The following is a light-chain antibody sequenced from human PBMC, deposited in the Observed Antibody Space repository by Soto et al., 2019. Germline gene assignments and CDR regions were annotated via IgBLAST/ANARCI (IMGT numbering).Light chain of an antibody. CDR2: LNSDGSH. J-gene: IGLJ3*02. V-gene: IGLV4-69*01. Sequence: QSVLTQSPSASASLGASVKLTCTLSSGHSSYTIAWHQQQPEKGPRYLMNLNSDGSHNKGDGIPDRFSGSSSGAERYLTISSLQSEDEADYYCQTWGTGNWVFGGGPKLTVL. CDR1: SGHSSYT. CDR3: QTWGTGNWV.